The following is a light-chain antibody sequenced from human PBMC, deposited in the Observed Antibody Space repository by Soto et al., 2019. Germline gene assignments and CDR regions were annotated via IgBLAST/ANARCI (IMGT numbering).Light chain of an antibody. J-gene: IGLJ2*01. CDR1: SSDVGGYNH. CDR3: SSFTSSNTVI. CDR2: EVN. V-gene: IGLV2-14*01. Sequence: QSALTQPASVSGSPGQSITISCTGTSSDVGGYNHVSWYQQFPGKAPKLMIYEVNNRPSGFSDRFSGSKSGNTASLTISGLQSEDESDYYCSSFTSSNTVIFGGGTKLTVL.